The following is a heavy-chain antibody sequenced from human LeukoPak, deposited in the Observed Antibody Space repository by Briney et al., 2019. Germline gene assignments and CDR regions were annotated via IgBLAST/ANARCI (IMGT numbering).Heavy chain of an antibody. D-gene: IGHD1-14*01. V-gene: IGHV4-34*01. CDR3: ARGVERNDY. CDR1: GGSFSGYY. CDR2: INHSGST. J-gene: IGHJ4*02. Sequence: SETLSLTCAVYGGSFSGYYWSWIRQPPGKGLEWIGEINHSGSTNYNPSLKSRVTISVDTSKNQFSLKLSSVTAADTAAYYCARGVERNDYWGQGTLVTVSS.